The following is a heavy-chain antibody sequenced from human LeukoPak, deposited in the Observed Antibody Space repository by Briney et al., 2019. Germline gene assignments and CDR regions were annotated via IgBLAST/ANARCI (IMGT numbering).Heavy chain of an antibody. CDR1: GDTFSSYA. J-gene: IGHJ4*02. CDR2: IIPIFGTA. D-gene: IGHD5-12*01. Sequence: SVKVSCKASGDTFSSYAISWVRQAPGQGLEWMGGIIPIFGTANYAQKFQGRVTITADESTSTAYMELSSLRSEDAAVYYCARDVATMNSYYFVYWGQGTLVTVSS. CDR3: ARDVATMNSYYFVY. V-gene: IGHV1-69*01.